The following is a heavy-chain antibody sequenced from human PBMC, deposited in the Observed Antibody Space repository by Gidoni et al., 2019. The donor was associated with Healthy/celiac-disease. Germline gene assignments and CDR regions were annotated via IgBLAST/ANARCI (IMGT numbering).Heavy chain of an antibody. J-gene: IGHJ4*02. CDR2: ISSSSSYI. Sequence: EVQLVESGGGLVKPGGSLRLSCAASGFTFSSYSMNWVRQAPGKGLEWVSSISSSSSYIYYADSVKGRFTISRDNAKNSLYLQMNSLRAEDTAVYYCARDLDGAMVYAITGFRYWGQGTLVTVSS. D-gene: IGHD2-8*01. CDR1: GFTFSSYS. CDR3: ARDLDGAMVYAITGFRY. V-gene: IGHV3-21*01.